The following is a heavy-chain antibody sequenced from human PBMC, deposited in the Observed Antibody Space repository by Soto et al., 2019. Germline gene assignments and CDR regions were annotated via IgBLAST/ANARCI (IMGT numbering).Heavy chain of an antibody. CDR1: GGSISSGDYY. V-gene: IGHV4-30-4*01. D-gene: IGHD3-16*01. J-gene: IGHJ4*02. CDR2: IYYSGST. CDR3: ALRLGDPGRLYFDY. Sequence: SETLSLTCTVSGGSISSGDYYWSWIRQPPGKGLEWIGYIYYSGSTYYNPSLKSRVTISVDTSKNQFSLKLSSVTAADTAVYYCALRLGDPGRLYFDYWGQGTLVTVSS.